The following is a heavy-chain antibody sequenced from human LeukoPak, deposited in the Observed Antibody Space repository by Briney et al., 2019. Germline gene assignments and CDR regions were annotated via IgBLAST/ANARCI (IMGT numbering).Heavy chain of an antibody. V-gene: IGHV1-46*01. D-gene: IGHD3-22*01. CDR2: INPSGGST. Sequence: ASVKVSCKASGYTFTGYYMHWVRQAPGQGLEWMGWINPSGGSTSYAQKFQGRVTMTRDTSTSTVYMELSSLRSEDTAVYYCARGGACDSSGYWVSGLSADTKPCMDVWGQGTTVTVSS. CDR1: GYTFTGYY. CDR3: ARGGACDSSGYWVSGLSADTKPCMDV. J-gene: IGHJ6*02.